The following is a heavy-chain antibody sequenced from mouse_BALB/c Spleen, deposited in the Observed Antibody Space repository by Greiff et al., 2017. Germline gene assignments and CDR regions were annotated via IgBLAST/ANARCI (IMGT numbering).Heavy chain of an antibody. Sequence: QVQLQQSGAELMKPGASVKISCKATGYTFSSYWIEWVKQRPGHGLEWIGELLPGSGSTNYNEKFKGKATFTADTSSNTAYMQLSSLTSEDSAVYYCARRRLRYAMDYWGQGTSVTVSS. CDR2: LLPGSGST. D-gene: IGHD1-2*01. V-gene: IGHV1-9*01. CDR3: ARRRLRYAMDY. J-gene: IGHJ4*01. CDR1: GYTFSSYW.